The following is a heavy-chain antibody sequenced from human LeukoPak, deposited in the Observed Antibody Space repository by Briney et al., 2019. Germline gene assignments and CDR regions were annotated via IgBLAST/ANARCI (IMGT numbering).Heavy chain of an antibody. CDR3: ARLNRPAAGTGWFDP. CDR2: IFYSGNT. Sequence: SETLSLTCTVSGGSFSNYYWGWIRQPPGKGLEWIGDIFYSGNTNYNPSLKSRVTMSVDTSKTQFSLKLSSVTAADTAVYYCARLNRPAAGTGWFDPWGQGTLVIVSS. J-gene: IGHJ5*02. V-gene: IGHV4-59*08. D-gene: IGHD6-13*01. CDR1: GGSFSNYY.